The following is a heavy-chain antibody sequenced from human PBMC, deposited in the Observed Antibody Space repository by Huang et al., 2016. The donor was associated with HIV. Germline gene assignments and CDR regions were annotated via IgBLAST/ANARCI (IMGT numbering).Heavy chain of an antibody. V-gene: IGHV4-39*01. CDR2: IYYIGNG. D-gene: IGHD4-17*01. J-gene: IGHJ6*03. CDR3: ASRTTVTTTSNYHYFYMDV. Sequence: QLQLQESGPGLVKPSETLSLTCTVSGGSFSSSSYYWGWIGQSPGKGLEWIGSIYYIGNGYYNPSLKSRVTMSVDRSSNQFSLKMHSVTAADTAVYYCASRTTVTTTSNYHYFYMDVWGKGTTVIVSS. CDR1: GGSFSSSSYY.